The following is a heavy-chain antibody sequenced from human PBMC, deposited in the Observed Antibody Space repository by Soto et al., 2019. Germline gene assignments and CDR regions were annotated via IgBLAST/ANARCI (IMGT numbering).Heavy chain of an antibody. D-gene: IGHD3-22*01. Sequence: QVQLQESGPGLVKPSGTLSLTCAVSGGSISSLNWWSWVRQSPGKGLGWIGEVYHSGSTNNNPSLKSRVTISVEKSKNQFSLKLSSVTAADTAVYYCARRDYYDSRGYFDYWGQGTLVTVSS. CDR2: VYHSGST. CDR1: GGSISSLNW. CDR3: ARRDYYDSRGYFDY. J-gene: IGHJ4*02. V-gene: IGHV4-4*02.